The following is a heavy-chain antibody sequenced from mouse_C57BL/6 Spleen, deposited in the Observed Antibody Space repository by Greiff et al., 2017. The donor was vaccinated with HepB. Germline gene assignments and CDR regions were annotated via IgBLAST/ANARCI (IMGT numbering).Heavy chain of an antibody. D-gene: IGHD1-1*01. V-gene: IGHV1-52*01. CDR2: IDPSDSET. J-gene: IGHJ1*03. Sequence: QVQLQQPGAELVRPGSSVKLSCKASGYTFTSYWMHWVKQRPIQGLEWIGNIDPSDSETHYNQKFKDKATLTVDKSSSTAYMQLSSLTSEDSAVYYCARSLYGSSYSYWYFDVWGTGTTVTVSS. CDR3: ARSLYGSSYSYWYFDV. CDR1: GYTFTSYW.